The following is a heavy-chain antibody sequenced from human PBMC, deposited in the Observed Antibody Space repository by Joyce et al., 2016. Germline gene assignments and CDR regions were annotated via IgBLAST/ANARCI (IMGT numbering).Heavy chain of an antibody. Sequence: QVRLVESGGGVVQPGRSLRLSCAASGFSLSSHGMHWVRQAPGKGLEWVALIWYDGSHKKYVDSVKGRFTISRDNRNNKLFLEMNSLRVEYTAVYYCARASTGDSSGYYVNWGQGTLVTVAS. D-gene: IGHD3-22*01. CDR2: IWYDGSHK. CDR1: GFSLSSHG. J-gene: IGHJ4*02. V-gene: IGHV3-33*01. CDR3: ARASTGDSSGYYVN.